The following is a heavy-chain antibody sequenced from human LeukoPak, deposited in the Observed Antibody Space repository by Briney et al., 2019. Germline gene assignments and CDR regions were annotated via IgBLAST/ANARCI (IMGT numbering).Heavy chain of an antibody. J-gene: IGHJ4*02. CDR3: ARDSSGYLTADY. CDR1: GGSIGSGGYY. D-gene: IGHD3-22*01. CDR2: IYYSGST. Sequence: PSQTLSLTCTVSGGSIGSGGYYWSWIRQHPGKGLEWIGYIYYSGSTYYNPSLKSRVTISVDTSKNQFSLKLSSVTAADTAVYYCARDSSGYLTADYWGQGTLVTVSS. V-gene: IGHV4-31*03.